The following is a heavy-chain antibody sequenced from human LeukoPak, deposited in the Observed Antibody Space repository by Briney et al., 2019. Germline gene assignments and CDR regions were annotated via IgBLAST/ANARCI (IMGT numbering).Heavy chain of an antibody. V-gene: IGHV4-4*07. CDR2: IYGGGST. CDR1: GGSINKYF. J-gene: IGHJ6*02. D-gene: IGHD3-10*01. CDR3: ARGWFGEFSLVYYYYGLDV. Sequence: QTSETLSLTCVVSGGSINKYFWNWIRQPAGKGLEWIGRIYGGGSTNYSPSLKSRVTMSVDKSKNEISLQLRSVTVADTAVYYCARGWFGEFSLVYYYYGLDVWGQGTTVAVSS.